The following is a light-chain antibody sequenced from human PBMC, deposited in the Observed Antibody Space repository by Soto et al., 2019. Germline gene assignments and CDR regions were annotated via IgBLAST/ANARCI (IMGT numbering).Light chain of an antibody. J-gene: IGKJ1*01. CDR1: QSITNW. CDR2: MAS. CDR3: QQYYRQAT. V-gene: IGKV1-5*03. Sequence: DIQMTQSPSTLSASVGDIVTITCRASQSITNWLDWYQQKPGKAPKPLLYMASRLESGVPSRFSGSGGGTEFTLTISSLQPDDFATYYSQQYYRQATFGQGTKVEIK.